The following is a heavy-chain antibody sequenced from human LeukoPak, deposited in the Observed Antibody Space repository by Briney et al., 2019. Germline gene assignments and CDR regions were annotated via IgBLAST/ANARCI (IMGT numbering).Heavy chain of an antibody. CDR3: ARTRKVWSGXFAFDI. Sequence: YPSEPLSLTCAAYGGSFSGYYWSWIRQPPGKGLEWIGEIKHSGSTNYYPSLKSRVTISVDTSKNQFSLKLSSVTAADTAVYYCARTRKVWSGXFAFDIWGXGTMXXVS. V-gene: IGHV4-34*01. CDR2: IKHSGST. D-gene: IGHD3-3*01. CDR1: GGSFSGYY. J-gene: IGHJ3*02.